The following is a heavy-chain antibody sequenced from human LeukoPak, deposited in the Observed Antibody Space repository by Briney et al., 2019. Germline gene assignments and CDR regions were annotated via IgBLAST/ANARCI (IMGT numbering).Heavy chain of an antibody. CDR3: ARDLVGGYYGSGSYYPIDY. V-gene: IGHV1-24*01. J-gene: IGHJ4*02. Sequence: GASVKVSCKVSGYTLTELSMHWVRQAPGKGLEWMGGFDPEDGETIYAQKFQGRVTMTTDTSTSTAYMELRSLRSDDTAVYYYARDLVGGYYGSGSYYPIDYWGQGTLVTVSS. CDR1: GYTLTELS. D-gene: IGHD3-10*01. CDR2: FDPEDGET.